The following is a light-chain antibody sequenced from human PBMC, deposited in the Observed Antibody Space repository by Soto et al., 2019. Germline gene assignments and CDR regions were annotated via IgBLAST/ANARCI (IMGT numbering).Light chain of an antibody. V-gene: IGKV3-20*01. CDR2: GAS. Sequence: EIGLTQSPGTLSLSPGERATLSCRASQSVSSSSLAWYQHKPGQAPRLLIYGASSRATGIPDRFSGSGSGTDFSLTISRLQPDDFAVYYCLQFDNSPLYTFGQGTKLEIK. J-gene: IGKJ2*01. CDR3: LQFDNSPLYT. CDR1: QSVSSSS.